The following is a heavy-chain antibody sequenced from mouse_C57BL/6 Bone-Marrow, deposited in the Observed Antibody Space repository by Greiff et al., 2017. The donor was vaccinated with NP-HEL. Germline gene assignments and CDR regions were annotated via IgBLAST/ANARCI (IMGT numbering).Heavy chain of an antibody. CDR1: GFTFSDYG. D-gene: IGHD4-1*01. CDR2: ISSGSSTI. J-gene: IGHJ2*01. Sequence: EVKLMESGGGLVKPGGSLKLSCAASGFTFSDYGMHWVRQAPEKGLEWVAYISSGSSTIYYVDTVKGRFTISRDNAKNTLFLQMTSLRSEDTAMYYCARGAGTLYYFDYWGQGTTLTVSS. V-gene: IGHV5-17*01. CDR3: ARGAGTLYYFDY.